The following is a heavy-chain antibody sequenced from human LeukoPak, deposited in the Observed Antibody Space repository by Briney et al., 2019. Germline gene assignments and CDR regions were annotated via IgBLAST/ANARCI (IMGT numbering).Heavy chain of an antibody. CDR1: GFTFSSYS. Sequence: GGSLRLSCAASGFTFSSYSMNWVRQAPGKGLEWVSSISSSSSYIYYADSVKGRFTISRDNAKNSLYLQMNSLRAEDTVVYYCARDWEATVPYGMDVWGQGTTVTVSS. D-gene: IGHD4-17*01. V-gene: IGHV3-21*01. CDR2: ISSSSSYI. J-gene: IGHJ6*02. CDR3: ARDWEATVPYGMDV.